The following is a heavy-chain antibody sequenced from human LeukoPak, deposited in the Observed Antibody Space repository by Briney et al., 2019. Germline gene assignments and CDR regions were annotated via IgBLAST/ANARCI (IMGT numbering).Heavy chain of an antibody. CDR3: ARGHGGVVTTY. J-gene: IGHJ4*02. V-gene: IGHV3-23*01. D-gene: IGHD3-3*01. CDR2: ISGSGGST. CDR1: GFTFSSYA. Sequence: PGGSLRLSCAASGFTFSSYAMSWVRQAPGKGLEWVSAISGSGGSTYYADSVKGRFTISRDNAKNSLYLQMNSLRAEDTAVYYCARGHGGVVTTYWGQGTLVTVSS.